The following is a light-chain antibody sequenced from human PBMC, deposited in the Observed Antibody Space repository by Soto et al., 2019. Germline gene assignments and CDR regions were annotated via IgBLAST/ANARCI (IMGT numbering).Light chain of an antibody. CDR3: QQYSNWPLT. J-gene: IGKJ4*01. Sequence: IVIPQSPATLSVSPGERATLSCRASQSVSSNLAWYQQKPGQAPRLLIYGASTRATDIPARFSGSGSGTEFTLTISSLQSEDFAVYYCQQYSNWPLTLGGGTKVDIK. CDR1: QSVSSN. CDR2: GAS. V-gene: IGKV3-15*01.